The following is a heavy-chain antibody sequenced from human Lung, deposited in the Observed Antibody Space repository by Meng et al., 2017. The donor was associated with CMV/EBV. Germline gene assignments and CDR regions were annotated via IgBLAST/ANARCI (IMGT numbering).Heavy chain of an antibody. CDR1: GGSISSGDYY. D-gene: IGHD4-11*01. CDR2: IYYSGST. CDR3: ARDRTTGRYFDY. Sequence: QVHLQEAGPGLVKPSQTLSLTCTVSGGSISSGDYYWSWIRQPPGKGLEWIGYIYYSGSTYYNPSLKSRVTISVDTSKNQFSLKLSSVTAADTAVYYCARDRTTGRYFDYWGQGTLVTVSS. J-gene: IGHJ4*02. V-gene: IGHV4-30-4*01.